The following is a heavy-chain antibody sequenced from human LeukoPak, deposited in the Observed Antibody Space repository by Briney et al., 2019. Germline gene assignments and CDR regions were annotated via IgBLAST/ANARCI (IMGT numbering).Heavy chain of an antibody. CDR1: GGSISSYY. J-gene: IGHJ6*02. CDR2: IYYSGST. Sequence: SETLSLTCTVSGGSISSYYWSWIRQPPGKGLEWIGYIYYSGSTNYNPSLKSRVTISVDTSKNQFSLKLSSVTAADTAVYYCARHSDKLLWFGAYYGMDVWGQGTTVTVSS. V-gene: IGHV4-59*08. CDR3: ARHSDKLLWFGAYYGMDV. D-gene: IGHD3-10*01.